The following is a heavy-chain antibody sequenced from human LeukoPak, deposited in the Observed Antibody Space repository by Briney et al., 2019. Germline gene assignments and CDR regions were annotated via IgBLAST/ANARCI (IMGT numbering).Heavy chain of an antibody. J-gene: IGHJ5*02. Sequence: SGGSLRLSCAASEFTFSSYAMSWVRQAPGKGLEWVSAISGSGGSTYYADSVKGRFTISRDNSKNTLYLQMNSLRAEDTAVYYCAKDAHKIYCSSTSCPNWFDPWGQGTLVTVSS. CDR2: ISGSGGST. D-gene: IGHD2-2*01. V-gene: IGHV3-23*01. CDR1: EFTFSSYA. CDR3: AKDAHKIYCSSTSCPNWFDP.